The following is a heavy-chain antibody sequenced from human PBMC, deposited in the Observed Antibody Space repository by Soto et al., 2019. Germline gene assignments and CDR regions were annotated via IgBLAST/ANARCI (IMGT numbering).Heavy chain of an antibody. Sequence: SETLSLTCAVSGYSISSGYYWGWIRQPPGKGLEWIGSIYHSGSTYYNPSLKSRVTISVDTSKNQFSLKLSSVTAADTAVHYCARQAAGITIFGVVIIPNWFDPWGQGTLVTVSS. V-gene: IGHV4-38-2*01. CDR2: IYHSGST. CDR3: ARQAAGITIFGVVIIPNWFDP. D-gene: IGHD3-3*01. CDR1: GYSISSGYY. J-gene: IGHJ5*02.